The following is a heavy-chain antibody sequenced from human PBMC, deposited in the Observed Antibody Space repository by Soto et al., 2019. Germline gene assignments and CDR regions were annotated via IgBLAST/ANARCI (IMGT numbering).Heavy chain of an antibody. CDR3: AKGAGLVVGGTSGYACDI. J-gene: IGHJ3*02. CDR1: GCTFSSYS. Sequence: VKVSCKASGCTFSSYSISWVRQAPGHGLEWMGGIIPIFGTANYAQKFQGRVTITADASTSTAYMELSSLRSEDTAVYYCAKGAGLVVGGTSGYACDIWGQGTMVTV. V-gene: IGHV1-69*13. CDR2: IIPIFGTA. D-gene: IGHD2-21*01.